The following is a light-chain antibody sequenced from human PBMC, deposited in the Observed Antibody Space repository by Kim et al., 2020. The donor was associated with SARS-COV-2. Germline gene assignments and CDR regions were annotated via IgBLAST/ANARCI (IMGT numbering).Light chain of an antibody. CDR3: CSYTRDSIIV. V-gene: IGLV2-14*03. CDR1: YSDIAYYTY. CDR2: DVN. Sequence: QSALTQPASVSGSPGQSITVSCTGSYSDIAYYTYVSWYQQHPGKAPKLIIYDVNTRPSGVSNRFSGSQSGNTASLTISGLRAQDEADYYCCSYTRDSIIVFGGGPQLTVL. J-gene: IGLJ2*01.